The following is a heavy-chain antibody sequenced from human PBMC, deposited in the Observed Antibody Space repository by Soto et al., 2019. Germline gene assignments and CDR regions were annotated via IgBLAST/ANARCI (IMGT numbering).Heavy chain of an antibody. D-gene: IGHD2-15*01. CDR2: IGHLETT. V-gene: IGHV4-30-2*06. CDR3: AREFCSGGNCYTYYFDP. CDR1: GVAMTYGGYS. J-gene: IGHJ5*02. Sequence: SETLSLTCSVSGVAMTYGGYSWSWIRQSPEKGLEWLGYIGHLETTYYNPSFKSRLSLSIDRTRNQFSLSLRDEDTAVYYCAREFCSGGNCYTYYFDPWGQGIPVTVSS.